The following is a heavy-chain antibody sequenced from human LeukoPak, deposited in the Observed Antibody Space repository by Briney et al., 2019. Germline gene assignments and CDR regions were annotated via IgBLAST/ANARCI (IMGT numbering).Heavy chain of an antibody. J-gene: IGHJ4*02. Sequence: PSETLSLTCAVYGGSFSGYYWSWIRQPPGKGLEWIGEINHSGSTNYNPSPKSRVTISVDTSKNQFSLKLSSVTAADTAVYYCARLTMVRGVTTLDYWGQGTLVTVSS. V-gene: IGHV4-34*01. D-gene: IGHD3-10*01. CDR3: ARLTMVRGVTTLDY. CDR1: GGSFSGYY. CDR2: INHSGST.